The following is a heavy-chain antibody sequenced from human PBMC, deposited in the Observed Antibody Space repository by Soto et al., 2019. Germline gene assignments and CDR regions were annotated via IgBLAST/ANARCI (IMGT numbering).Heavy chain of an antibody. D-gene: IGHD1-1*01. CDR3: AREPLANSYFDL. CDR1: GGSISGYY. J-gene: IGHJ4*02. CDR2: MYNSERT. Sequence: PETLGLTCTVSGGSISGYYWSWIRQPAGKGLELIGRMYNSERTNYNPSLKSRVTMSMDTSKNQLSLKLTSVTAADTAVYFCAREPLANSYFDLWGQGTLVTVSS. V-gene: IGHV4-4*07.